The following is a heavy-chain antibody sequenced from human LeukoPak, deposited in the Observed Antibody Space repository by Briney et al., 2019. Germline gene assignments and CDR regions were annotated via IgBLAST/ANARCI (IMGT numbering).Heavy chain of an antibody. J-gene: IGHJ4*02. Sequence: PGGSLRLSCAASGFTFSSYWMHWVRQAPGKGLVWVSRINSDGSSTTYADSVKGRFTISRDNAKNTLYLQMNSLRAEDTAVYYCAKDISGGDCPDYWGQGTLVTVSS. D-gene: IGHD2-21*02. V-gene: IGHV3-74*01. CDR2: INSDGSST. CDR1: GFTFSSYW. CDR3: AKDISGGDCPDY.